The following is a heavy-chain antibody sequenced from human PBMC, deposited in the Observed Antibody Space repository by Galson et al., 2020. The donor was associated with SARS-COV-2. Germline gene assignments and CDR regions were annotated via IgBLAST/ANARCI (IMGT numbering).Heavy chain of an antibody. CDR2: MNPNSGNT. CDR1: GYTFTSYD. J-gene: IGHJ6*03. D-gene: IGHD6-6*01. CDR3: ARGSIAARPCHIIGYHYFFYMDV. V-gene: IGHV1-8*01. Sequence: ASVKVSCKASGYTFTSYDINWVRQATGQGLEWMGWMNPNSGNTGYAQKFQGRVTMTRNTSISTAYMELSSLRPEDTAVYYCARGSIAARPCHIIGYHYFFYMDVWGKGTTVTVSS.